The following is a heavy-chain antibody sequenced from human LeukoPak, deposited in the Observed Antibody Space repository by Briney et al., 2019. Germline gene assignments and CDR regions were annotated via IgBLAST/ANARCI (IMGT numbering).Heavy chain of an antibody. CDR1: GFTSNTYG. V-gene: IGHV3-30*02. CDR2: IRYDGSNK. Sequence: GGSLRLSCAASGFTSNTYGMHWVRQAPGKGLEGVTFIRYDGSNKYYADSVKGRFTISRDNSKNTLYLQMNSLRVEDTAVYYCAKDMAASGSVRVFDFWGQGTLVTVSS. J-gene: IGHJ4*02. D-gene: IGHD6-13*01. CDR3: AKDMAASGSVRVFDF.